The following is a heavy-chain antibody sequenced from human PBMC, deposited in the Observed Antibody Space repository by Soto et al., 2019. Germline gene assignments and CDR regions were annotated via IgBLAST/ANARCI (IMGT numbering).Heavy chain of an antibody. CDR3: ARQRDYYDGSGYFFDWFDP. V-gene: IGHV4-39*01. D-gene: IGHD3-22*01. J-gene: IGHJ5*02. CDR2: IYYSGST. Sequence: SETQSLTCTFSGDTIISNSYFWAWIRQPPGQGQEWIGSIYYSGSTYYNPSLKSRVTISVDTSKNQFSLKLSSVTAADTAVYYCARQRDYYDGSGYFFDWFDPWGQGTLVTVSS. CDR1: GDTIISNSYF.